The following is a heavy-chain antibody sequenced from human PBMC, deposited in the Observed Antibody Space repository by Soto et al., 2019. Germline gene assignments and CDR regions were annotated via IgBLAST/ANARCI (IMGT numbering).Heavy chain of an antibody. CDR2: IWYDGSNK. CDR1: GFTFSSYG. V-gene: IGHV3-33*01. J-gene: IGHJ4*02. D-gene: IGHD2-15*01. CDR3: ARGTEVVVAAQASFDY. Sequence: QVQLVESGGGVVQPGRSLRLSCAASGFTFSSYGMHWVRQAPGKGLEWVAVIWYDGSNKYYADSVKGRFTISRDNSKNTLYLQMNSLRAEDTAVYYCARGTEVVVAAQASFDYWGQGTLVTVSS.